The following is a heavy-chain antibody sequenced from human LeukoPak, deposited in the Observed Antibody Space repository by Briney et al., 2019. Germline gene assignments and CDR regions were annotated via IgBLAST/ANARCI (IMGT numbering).Heavy chain of an antibody. D-gene: IGHD2-2*01. CDR2: INPNSGGT. CDR1: GYTFTGYY. V-gene: IGHV1-2*02. J-gene: IGHJ4*02. CDR3: AREGGTLGYCSSTSFSSLDH. Sequence: ASVKVSCKASGYTFTGYYIHWVRQAPGQGLEWMGWINPNSGGTNYAQKFQGRVTMTRDTSISTAYMELSRLRSDDTAVYYCAREGGTLGYCSSTSFSSLDHWGQGTLVTVSS.